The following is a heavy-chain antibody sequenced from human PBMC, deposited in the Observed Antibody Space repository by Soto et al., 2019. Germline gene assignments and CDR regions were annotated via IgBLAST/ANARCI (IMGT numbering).Heavy chain of an antibody. CDR1: DVSCGGHY. Sequence: SEPLSHTCAVDDVSCGGHYWKCISQHPRKWLESIGEINHSGSTIYNPSLKSRVTISVDTSKNQFSLRLSSVTAADTAVYYCARKSSLAVRGLFKYHHSGMDVWGQGTTVTVSS. D-gene: IGHD6-6*01. J-gene: IGHJ6*02. CDR2: INHSGST. V-gene: IGHV4-34*01. CDR3: ARKSSLAVRGLFKYHHSGMDV.